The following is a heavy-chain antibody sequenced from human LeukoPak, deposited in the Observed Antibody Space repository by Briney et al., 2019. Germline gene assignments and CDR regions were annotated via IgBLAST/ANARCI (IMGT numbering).Heavy chain of an antibody. D-gene: IGHD4-17*01. CDR2: IIPMFRTG. Sequence: GASVKVSCKASGDTFNRYAISWVRQAPGQGLEWMGGIIPMFRTGNYAQKFQDRVTITTDESTNTAYMELSSLRSEDTAVYYCARQGPYGDYVVSDYFDYWGQGTLVTVSS. CDR1: GDTFNRYA. J-gene: IGHJ4*02. V-gene: IGHV1-69*05. CDR3: ARQGPYGDYVVSDYFDY.